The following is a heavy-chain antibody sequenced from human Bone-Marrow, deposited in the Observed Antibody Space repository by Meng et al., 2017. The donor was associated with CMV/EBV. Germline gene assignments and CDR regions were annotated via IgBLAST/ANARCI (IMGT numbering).Heavy chain of an antibody. CDR1: GFTFSSYA. CDR2: IGLSSGHT. CDR3: AKDRSEAY. D-gene: IGHD3-3*01. J-gene: IGHJ1*01. Sequence: SLSLSFAASGFTFSSYAMSWVRQAPGKGLEWVSVIGLSSGHTFYADSVKGRFTISRDNSKNVVYLQMNSLRVEDTAVYYCAKDRSEAYWGQGTLVTVSS. V-gene: IGHV3-23*01.